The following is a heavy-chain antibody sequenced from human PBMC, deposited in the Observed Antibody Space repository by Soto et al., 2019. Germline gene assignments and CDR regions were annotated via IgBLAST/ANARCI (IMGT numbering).Heavy chain of an antibody. CDR2: ISWNSGSV. D-gene: IGHD6-19*01. CDR3: AKGVDGWYSSGMDV. Sequence: GGSLRLSCAASGFTFDDYAMHWVRQAPGKGLEWVSGISWNSGSVGYADSVKGRFTISRDNAKNSLYLQMNSLRAEDTALYYCAKGVDGWYSSGMDVWGQGTTVTVSS. V-gene: IGHV3-9*01. CDR1: GFTFDDYA. J-gene: IGHJ6*02.